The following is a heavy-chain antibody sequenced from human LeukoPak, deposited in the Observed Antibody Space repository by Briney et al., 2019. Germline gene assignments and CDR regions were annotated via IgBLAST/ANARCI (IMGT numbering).Heavy chain of an antibody. Sequence: PSQTLSPTCTVSGGSISSGSYYWSWIRQPAGKGLEWIGRIYTSGSTNYNPSLKSRVTISVDTSKNQFSLKLSSVTAADTAVYYCAREGCSGGSCYFIAYWGQGTLVTVSS. CDR2: IYTSGST. CDR3: AREGCSGGSCYFIAY. J-gene: IGHJ4*02. D-gene: IGHD2-15*01. V-gene: IGHV4-61*02. CDR1: GGSISSGSYY.